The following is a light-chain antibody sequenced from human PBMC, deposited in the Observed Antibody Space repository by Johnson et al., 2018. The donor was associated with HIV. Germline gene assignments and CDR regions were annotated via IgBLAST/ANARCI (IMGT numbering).Light chain of an antibody. CDR3: GTWDSSLSAVYV. J-gene: IGLJ1*01. Sequence: QSVLTQPPSVSAAPGQKVTISCSGSSSNIGNNYVSWYQHLPGTAPKLLIYENNKRPSGIPARFSGSNSGTSATLGITGLQTGDEADYYCGTWDSSLSAVYVFGTGTKVTVL. CDR2: ENN. V-gene: IGLV1-51*02. CDR1: SSNIGNNY.